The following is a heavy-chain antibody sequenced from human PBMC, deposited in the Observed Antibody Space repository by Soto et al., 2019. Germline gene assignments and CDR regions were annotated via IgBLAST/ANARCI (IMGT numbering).Heavy chain of an antibody. D-gene: IGHD1-1*01. CDR1: GYTVTSYY. V-gene: IGHV1-46*03. J-gene: IGHJ3*01. Sequence: QVQLVQSGAEVKKPGASVRVSCKASGYTVTSYYMHWVRQAPGQGPEWMGMINPSSGGTDYAQKFQGRVTMTRDTSTSRVYMELSSLRSEDTAVYYCTRSIITTTGTDAFDLWGQGTLVTVSS. CDR3: TRSIITTTGTDAFDL. CDR2: INPSSGGT.